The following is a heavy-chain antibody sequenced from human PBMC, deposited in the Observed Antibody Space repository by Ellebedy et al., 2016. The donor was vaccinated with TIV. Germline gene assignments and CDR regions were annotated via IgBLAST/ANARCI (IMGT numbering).Heavy chain of an antibody. CDR1: GYTFTSYD. V-gene: IGHV1-8*01. Sequence: ASVKVSCXASGYTFTSYDINWVRQATGQGLEWMGWMNPNSGNTGYAQKFQGRVTMTRNTSISTAYMELSSLRSEDTAVYYCASQGTVAGTRLIPRYYYGMDVWGQGTTVTVSS. D-gene: IGHD6-19*01. J-gene: IGHJ6*02. CDR3: ASQGTVAGTRLIPRYYYGMDV. CDR2: MNPNSGNT.